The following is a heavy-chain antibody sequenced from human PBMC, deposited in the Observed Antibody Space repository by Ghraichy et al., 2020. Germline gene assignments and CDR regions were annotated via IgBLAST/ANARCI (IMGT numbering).Heavy chain of an antibody. J-gene: IGHJ6*02. CDR2: ITSSSRTK. V-gene: IGHV3-48*02. Sequence: GGSLRLSCVGSGFTFSSYSMNWVRQSPGKGLEWVSYITSSSRTKFYADSVKGRFTISRDNAQNSLYLQMNSLRDEDTAEYYCARGSTVVRFYYYDGMDVWGQGTTVTVSS. CDR3: ARGSTVVRFYYYDGMDV. CDR1: GFTFSSYS. D-gene: IGHD4-23*01.